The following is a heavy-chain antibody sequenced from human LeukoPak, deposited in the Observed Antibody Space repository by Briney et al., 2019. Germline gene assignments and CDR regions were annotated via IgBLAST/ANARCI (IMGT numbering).Heavy chain of an antibody. CDR3: ARRAVTIDPQHWYFDL. D-gene: IGHD4-11*01. CDR2: ISSNGGTT. Sequence: PGGSLRLSCVASGFTFSTYAMHWVRQAPGKGLEYVSSISSNGGTTYYANSVKGRFTISRDNSKDTLYLQMGSLRSEDMAVYYCARRAVTIDPQHWYFDLWGRGTLVTVSS. J-gene: IGHJ2*01. CDR1: GFTFSTYA. V-gene: IGHV3-64*01.